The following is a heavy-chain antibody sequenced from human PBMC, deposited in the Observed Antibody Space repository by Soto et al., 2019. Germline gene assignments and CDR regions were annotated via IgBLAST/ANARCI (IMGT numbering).Heavy chain of an antibody. CDR2: INHSGST. Sequence: SETLSLTCAVYGGSFSGYYWSWIRQPPGKGLEWIGEINHSGSTNYNPSLKSRVTISVDTSKNQFSLKLSSVTAADTAVYYCARAEVSEYQLLYYYGMDVWGQGTTVTVSS. J-gene: IGHJ6*02. CDR3: ARAEVSEYQLLYYYGMDV. D-gene: IGHD2-2*01. CDR1: GGSFSGYY. V-gene: IGHV4-34*01.